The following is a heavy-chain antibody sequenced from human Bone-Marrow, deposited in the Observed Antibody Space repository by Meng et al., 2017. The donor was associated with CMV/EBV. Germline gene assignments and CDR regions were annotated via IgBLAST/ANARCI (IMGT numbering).Heavy chain of an antibody. J-gene: IGHJ6*02. D-gene: IGHD5-18*01. CDR2: IYYSGST. CDR1: GGSISSYY. Sequence: ESLKISCTVSGGSISSYYWSWIRQPPGKGLEWIGYIYYSGSTNYNPSLKSRVTISVDTSKNQFSLKLSSVTAADTAVYYCARDGYSYGFKNYGMDVWGQGNTVNV. CDR3: ARDGYSYGFKNYGMDV. V-gene: IGHV4-59*01.